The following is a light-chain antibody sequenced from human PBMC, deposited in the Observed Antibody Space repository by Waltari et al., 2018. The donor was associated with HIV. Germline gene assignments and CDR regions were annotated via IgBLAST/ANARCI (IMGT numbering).Light chain of an antibody. CDR2: EVS. J-gene: IGLJ2*01. Sequence: QSALTQPASVSGSPGQSTPISCTGTSSDVGGYNSVSGYQQHPGKAPKRMFYEVSNRPSGVSNRFAGSKSGNTASLTISGLQAEDEADYYCSSYTSSSTLVFGGGTKLTVL. CDR1: SSDVGGYNS. V-gene: IGLV2-14*01. CDR3: SSYTSSSTLV.